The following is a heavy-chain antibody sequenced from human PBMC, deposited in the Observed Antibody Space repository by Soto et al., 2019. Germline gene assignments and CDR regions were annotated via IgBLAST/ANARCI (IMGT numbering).Heavy chain of an antibody. Sequence: EVQLVESGGGLVQPGGSLRLSCAASGFTVSTNYMTWVRQAPGKGLEWVSVIYSGGSTYYADSVKGRFTISRDNSKNTLYLQMNSLRAEDTAVYYCARIRVGGYDPFYYFDYWGQGTLVTVSS. CDR3: ARIRVGGYDPFYYFDY. CDR1: GFTVSTNY. J-gene: IGHJ4*02. CDR2: IYSGGST. D-gene: IGHD5-12*01. V-gene: IGHV3-66*01.